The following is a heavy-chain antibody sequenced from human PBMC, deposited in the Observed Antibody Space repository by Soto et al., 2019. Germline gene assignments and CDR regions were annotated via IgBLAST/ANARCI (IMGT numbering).Heavy chain of an antibody. V-gene: IGHV4-4*02. D-gene: IGHD2-8*02. CDR2: IYHSGST. CDR1: GGSTSRTNW. Sequence: QVQLQESGPGLVKPSGTLSLTCAVSGGSTSRTNWWSWVRQPPGKGLEWIGEIYHSGSTNYNPSLKSRVTISVDKSKNQFSQKLSSVTAADTAVYYCARATWWGDSLNAFDIWGQGTMVTVSS. CDR3: ARATWWGDSLNAFDI. J-gene: IGHJ3*02.